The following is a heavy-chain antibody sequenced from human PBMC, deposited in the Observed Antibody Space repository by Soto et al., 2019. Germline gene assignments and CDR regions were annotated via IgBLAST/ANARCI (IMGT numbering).Heavy chain of an antibody. Sequence: GGSLRLSCAASGFTFSSYAMSWVRQAPGKGLEWVSAISCSGGSTYYADSVKGRFTISRDNSKKTLYLQMNSLRAEDTALYYCAKERSTVTHFYYNGIDVWGQGTTVTVSS. J-gene: IGHJ6*02. CDR1: GFTFSSYA. CDR2: ISCSGGST. D-gene: IGHD4-4*01. V-gene: IGHV3-23*01. CDR3: AKERSTVTHFYYNGIDV.